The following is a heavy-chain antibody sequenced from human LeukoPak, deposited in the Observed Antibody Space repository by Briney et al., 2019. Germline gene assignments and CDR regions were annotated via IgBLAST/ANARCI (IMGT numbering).Heavy chain of an antibody. Sequence: ASVKVSCKASGYSFTSYAMHWVRQALGQRPEWMGWINVDSGNTKYSQKFQGRVTITRDTSASTAYMELSSLRSEDTAVYYCARDVIVVVPAAIQFDYWGQGTLVTVSS. V-gene: IGHV1-3*01. J-gene: IGHJ4*02. CDR3: ARDVIVVVPAAIQFDY. CDR2: INVDSGNT. D-gene: IGHD2-2*01. CDR1: GYSFTSYA.